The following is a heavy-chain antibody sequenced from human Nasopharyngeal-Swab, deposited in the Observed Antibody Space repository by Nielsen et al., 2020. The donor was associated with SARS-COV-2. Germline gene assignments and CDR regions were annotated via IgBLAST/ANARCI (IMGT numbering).Heavy chain of an antibody. V-gene: IGHV3-74*01. CDR3: GRGGKLGALDI. CDR1: GFTFSSYW. CDR2: INSDGSST. Sequence: GGSLRLSCAASGFTFSSYWMHWVRQAPGKGLVWVSRINSDGSSTSYADSVKGRFTISRDNAKNSLELQMNSLRVEDTAVYYCGRGGKLGALDIWGQGTMVTVSS. J-gene: IGHJ3*02. D-gene: IGHD3-16*01.